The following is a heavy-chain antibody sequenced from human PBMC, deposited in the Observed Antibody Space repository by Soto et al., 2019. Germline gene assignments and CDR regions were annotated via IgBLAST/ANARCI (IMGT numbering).Heavy chain of an antibody. D-gene: IGHD2-15*01. CDR3: ECRYCSGGSGFHFDY. Sequence: EVQLVESGGGLVQPGRSLRLSCAASGFTFDDYAMHWVRQAPGKGLEWVSGISWYSSSIGYADSVKGRFTISRDNAKNSLYLQMKSLRAEDTALYDCECRYCSGGSGFHFDYWGQGTLVTVSS. J-gene: IGHJ4*02. V-gene: IGHV3-9*01. CDR2: ISWYSSSI. CDR1: GFTFDDYA.